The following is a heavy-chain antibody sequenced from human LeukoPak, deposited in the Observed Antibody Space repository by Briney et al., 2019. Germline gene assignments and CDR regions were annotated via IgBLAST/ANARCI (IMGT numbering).Heavy chain of an antibody. CDR2: INHSGST. V-gene: IGHV4-39*07. CDR1: GGSISSSSYY. Sequence: SETLSLTCTVSGGSISSSSYYWGWIRQPPGKGLEWIGEINHSGSTNYNPSLKSRVTISVDTSKNQFSLKLSSVTAADTAVYYCARGRRYSSGWYGGRSNWFDPWGQGTLVTVSS. D-gene: IGHD6-19*01. CDR3: ARGRRYSSGWYGGRSNWFDP. J-gene: IGHJ5*02.